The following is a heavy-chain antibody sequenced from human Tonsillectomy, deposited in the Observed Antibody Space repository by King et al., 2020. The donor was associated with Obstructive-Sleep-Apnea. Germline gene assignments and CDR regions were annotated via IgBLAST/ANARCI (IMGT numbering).Heavy chain of an antibody. J-gene: IGHJ4*02. D-gene: IGHD4/OR15-4a*01. Sequence: VQLLESGGGLVQSGGSLRLSCAASGFTFSTYAMSWVRQAPGEGLEWVSAISGSGGTTYYADSVKGRFAISRDNSKNTLYLQMNSLRAEDTAVYYCAKSHLTTDFDYWGQGTLVTVSS. V-gene: IGHV3-23*01. CDR2: ISGSGGTT. CDR1: GFTFSTYA. CDR3: AKSHLTTDFDY.